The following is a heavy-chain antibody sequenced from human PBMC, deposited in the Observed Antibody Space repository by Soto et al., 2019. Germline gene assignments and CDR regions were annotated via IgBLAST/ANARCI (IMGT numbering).Heavy chain of an antibody. CDR3: ARDAVQLLAGCFDY. Sequence: GGSLRLSCAASGFTFSSYSMNWVRQAPGKGLEWVSYISSSSSTIYYADSVKGRFTISRDNAKNSLYLQMNSLRAEDTAVYYCARDAVQLLAGCFDYWGQGTLVTVSS. J-gene: IGHJ4*02. D-gene: IGHD2-2*01. CDR1: GFTFSSYS. CDR2: ISSSSSTI. V-gene: IGHV3-48*01.